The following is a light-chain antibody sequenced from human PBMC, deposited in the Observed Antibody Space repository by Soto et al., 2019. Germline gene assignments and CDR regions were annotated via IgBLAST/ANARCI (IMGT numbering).Light chain of an antibody. Sequence: QSVLTQPPSVSGSPGQSVTISCTGTSSDVGTYDYVSWYQQHPGKAPKLMIYEINKRPSGVPDRFSGSKSGNTASLTVSGLQAEDEADYYCSSFAGSNNFPYVFGTGIKLTVL. CDR3: SSFAGSNNFPYV. J-gene: IGLJ1*01. CDR2: EIN. V-gene: IGLV2-8*01. CDR1: SSDVGTYDY.